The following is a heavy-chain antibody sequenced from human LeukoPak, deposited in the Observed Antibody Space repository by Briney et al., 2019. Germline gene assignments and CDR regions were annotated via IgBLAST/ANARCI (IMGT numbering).Heavy chain of an antibody. J-gene: IGHJ4*02. V-gene: IGHV4-34*01. CDR1: GGSFSGYY. CDR2: INHSGST. Sequence: TSETLSLTCAVYGGSFSGYYWSWIRQPPGKGLEWIGEINHSGSTNYNPSLKSRVTISVDTSKNQFSLKLSSVTAADTAVYYCAGGSRGYSYGTFDYWGQGTLVTVSS. CDR3: AGGSRGYSYGTFDY. D-gene: IGHD5-18*01.